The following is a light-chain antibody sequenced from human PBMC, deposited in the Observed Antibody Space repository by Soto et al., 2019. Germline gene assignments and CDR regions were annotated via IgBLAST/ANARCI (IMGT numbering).Light chain of an antibody. J-gene: IGKJ3*01. Sequence: DIQMTQSPPSLSASVGDRVTITCRASQGISNYLAWYQQKPGKVPKLLIYAASTLQSGVPSRFSASGSGTYFTLTISSLQPEDVATYYCQKYHSVPFTFAPGTKWKSN. V-gene: IGKV1-27*01. CDR1: QGISNY. CDR2: AAS. CDR3: QKYHSVPFT.